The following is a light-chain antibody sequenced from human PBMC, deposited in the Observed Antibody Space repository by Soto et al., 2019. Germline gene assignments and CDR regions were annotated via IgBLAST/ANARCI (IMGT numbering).Light chain of an antibody. Sequence: QSALTQPPSASGSPGQSVTVSCTGTSSDVGGYNYVSWYQQHPGKAPKLMIYKVSKRPSGVPDRFSGSKSGNTASLTVSGPKVEEGVDYYATQYAGRNNSERVFGGGPK. CDR2: KVS. J-gene: IGLJ2*01. V-gene: IGLV2-8*01. CDR3: TQYAGRNNSERV. CDR1: SSDVGGYNY.